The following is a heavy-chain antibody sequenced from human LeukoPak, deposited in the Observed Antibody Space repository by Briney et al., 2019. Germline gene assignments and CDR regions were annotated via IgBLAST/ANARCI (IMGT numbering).Heavy chain of an antibody. Sequence: SETLSLTCTVSGGSISGHYWGWIRQPPGKGLEWIGYIYYSGSTNYNPSLKSRTTISLDTSKSQFSLKLNSVTAADTAVYYCARDGDYDWYFDLWGRGTLVTVSS. D-gene: IGHD4-17*01. J-gene: IGHJ2*01. CDR1: GGSISGHY. CDR3: ARDGDYDWYFDL. CDR2: IYYSGST. V-gene: IGHV4-59*11.